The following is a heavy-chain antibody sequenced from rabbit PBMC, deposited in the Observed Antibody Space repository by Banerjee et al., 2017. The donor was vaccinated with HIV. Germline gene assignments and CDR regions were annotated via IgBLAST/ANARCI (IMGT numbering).Heavy chain of an antibody. D-gene: IGHD3-1*01. Sequence: QEQLEESGGDLVKPEGSLTLTCTASGFYLSSRYWICWVRQAPGKGLEWIACIATGSGSINYASWAKGRFTISKTSSTTVTLQMTSLTAADTATYFCARFWGLRGPGTLVTVS. J-gene: IGHJ4*01. CDR3: ARFWGL. V-gene: IGHV1S45*01. CDR2: IATGSGSI. CDR1: GFYLSSRYW.